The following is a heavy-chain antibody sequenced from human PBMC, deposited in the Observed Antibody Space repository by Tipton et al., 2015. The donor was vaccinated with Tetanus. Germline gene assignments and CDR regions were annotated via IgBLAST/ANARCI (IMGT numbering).Heavy chain of an antibody. CDR2: IYYSGST. Sequence: TLSLTCTVSGGSIRSGGFYWSWIRQPPGKGLEWIGYIYYSGSTNYNPSLKSRVTISVDTSKNQFSLKLSSVTAADTAVYYCARGGLGAAGGALDYWGQGTLVTVSS. V-gene: IGHV4-61*08. CDR3: ARGGLGAAGGALDY. D-gene: IGHD6-25*01. J-gene: IGHJ4*02. CDR1: GGSIRSGGFY.